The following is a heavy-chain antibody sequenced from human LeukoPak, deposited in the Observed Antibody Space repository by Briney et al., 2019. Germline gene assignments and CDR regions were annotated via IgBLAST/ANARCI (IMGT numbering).Heavy chain of an antibody. J-gene: IGHJ4*02. CDR2: IIPIFGSA. CDR1: GGTFSSYA. D-gene: IGHD5-12*01. V-gene: IGHV1-69*01. CDR3: ARDQGVYSEYSGYDFFDY. Sequence: SVKVSCKASGGTFSSYAISWVRQAPGQGLEWMGGIIPIFGSANYAQKFQGRVTITADESTSTAYMELSSLRSEDTAVYYCARDQGVYSEYSGYDFFDYWGQGTLVTVSS.